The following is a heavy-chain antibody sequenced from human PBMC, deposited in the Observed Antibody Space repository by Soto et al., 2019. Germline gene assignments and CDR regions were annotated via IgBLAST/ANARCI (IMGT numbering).Heavy chain of an antibody. D-gene: IGHD4-17*01. CDR2: FDPEDGET. V-gene: IGHV1-24*01. CDR3: ATAHDYGDYYFDY. CDR1: GYTLTELS. J-gene: IGHJ4*02. Sequence: ASEKVSCKVSGYTLTELSMHWVRQAPGKGLEWMGGFDPEDGETIYAQKFQGRVTMTEDTSTDTAYMELSSLRSEDTAVYYCATAHDYGDYYFDYWGQGTLVTVSS.